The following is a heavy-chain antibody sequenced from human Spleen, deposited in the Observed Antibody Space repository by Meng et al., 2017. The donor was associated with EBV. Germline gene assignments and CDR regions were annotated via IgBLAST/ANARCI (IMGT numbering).Heavy chain of an antibody. CDR2: ITTSTGTP. CDR3: ARDRTYSGTPDF. V-gene: IGHV7-4-1*02. J-gene: IGHJ4*02. CDR1: GYIFTSYA. Sequence: QLGQAAFDLTNPGASVKISCKASGYIFTSYAIHWVRQAPGQGPEWMGWITTSTGTPTYAQGFTGRFVFSLDSTVSTTFLQISALNPADTAVYYCARDRTYSGTPDFWGQGTLVTVSS. D-gene: IGHD1-26*01.